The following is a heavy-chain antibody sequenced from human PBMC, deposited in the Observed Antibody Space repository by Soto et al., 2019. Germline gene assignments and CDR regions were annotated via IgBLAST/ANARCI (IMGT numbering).Heavy chain of an antibody. CDR1: ADFISNTTYY. CDR3: ARPRYSFDTSGYYPFDY. D-gene: IGHD3-22*01. CDR2: IYFSGSGTS. J-gene: IGHJ4*02. Sequence: SETLSLTFTVSADFISNTTYYRGWVRQTPGKGLEWVGSIYFSGSGTSHYNPSLKSRVTISVDTSKNQFSLKRTSVTAADTAVYYCARPRYSFDTSGYYPFDYWGQRTLVTVSS. V-gene: IGHV4-39*01.